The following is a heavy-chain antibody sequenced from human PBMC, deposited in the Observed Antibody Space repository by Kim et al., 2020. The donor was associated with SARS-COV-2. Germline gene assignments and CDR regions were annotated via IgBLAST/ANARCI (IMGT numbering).Heavy chain of an antibody. CDR2: ISSNGGST. V-gene: IGHV3-64*01. CDR3: ARSDSSGYDGEFDY. CDR1: GFTFSSYA. Sequence: GGSLRLSCAASGFTFSSYAMHWVRQAPGKGLEYVSGISSNGGSTYYANSVKGRFTISRDNSKNTLYLQMGSLRAEDMAVYYCARSDSSGYDGEFDYWGQGTLVTVSS. D-gene: IGHD3-22*01. J-gene: IGHJ4*02.